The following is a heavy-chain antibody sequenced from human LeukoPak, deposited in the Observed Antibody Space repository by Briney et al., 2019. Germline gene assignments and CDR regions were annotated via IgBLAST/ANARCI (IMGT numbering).Heavy chain of an antibody. CDR1: GGSISSYY. CDR2: IYTSGST. V-gene: IGHV4-4*07. Sequence: SETLSLTCTVSGGSISSYYWSWIRQPAGKGLEWIGRIYTSGSTNYNPSLKSRVTLSVDTSKNQFSLKLSSVTAADTAVYYCAREEYDYVWGSYRPNWFDPWGQGTLFTVTS. D-gene: IGHD3-16*02. CDR3: AREEYDYVWGSYRPNWFDP. J-gene: IGHJ5*02.